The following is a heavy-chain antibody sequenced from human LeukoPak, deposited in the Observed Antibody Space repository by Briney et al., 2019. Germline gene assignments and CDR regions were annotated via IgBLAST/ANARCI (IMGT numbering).Heavy chain of an antibody. J-gene: IGHJ6*03. D-gene: IGHD3-3*01. CDR1: GFTFSSYG. CDR2: ISSSGSTI. CDR3: ARDRNSFPYYDFWSGYSHRYYYYYMDV. V-gene: IGHV3-48*04. Sequence: GGTLRLSCAASGFTFSSYGMSWVRQAPGKGLEWVSYISSSGSTIYYADSVKGRFTISRDNAKNSLYLQMNSLRAEDTAVYYCARDRNSFPYYDFWSGYSHRYYYYYMDVWGKGTTVTVSS.